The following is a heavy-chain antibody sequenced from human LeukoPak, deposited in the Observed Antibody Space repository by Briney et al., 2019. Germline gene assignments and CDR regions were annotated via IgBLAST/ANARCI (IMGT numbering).Heavy chain of an antibody. Sequence: TGGSLRLSCAASGFTFSSYAMSWVRQAPGKGLDWVSAISGSGGSTYYADSVKGRFTISRDNSKNTLYLQMNSLRAEDTAVYYCAKDLLSNYYDSSGPSSFDYWGQGTLVTVSS. CDR1: GFTFSSYA. V-gene: IGHV3-23*01. CDR3: AKDLLSNYYDSSGPSSFDY. D-gene: IGHD3-22*01. CDR2: ISGSGGST. J-gene: IGHJ4*02.